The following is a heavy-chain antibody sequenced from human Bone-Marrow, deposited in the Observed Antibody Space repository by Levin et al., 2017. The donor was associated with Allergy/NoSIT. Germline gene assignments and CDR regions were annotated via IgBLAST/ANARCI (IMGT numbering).Heavy chain of an antibody. Sequence: SETLSLTCSVSGGSISSGGYSWGWIRQAPGMDLEWIGYIYQSGNTFYRPSLKSRVTISADRSRNQFSLNLTLVTAADTAVYYCARAGGYYPRYYLDQWGQGSWVVVSS. CDR3: ARAGGYYPRYYLDQ. V-gene: IGHV4-30-2*01. CDR2: IYQSGNT. D-gene: IGHD3-22*01. J-gene: IGHJ4*02. CDR1: GGSISSGGYS.